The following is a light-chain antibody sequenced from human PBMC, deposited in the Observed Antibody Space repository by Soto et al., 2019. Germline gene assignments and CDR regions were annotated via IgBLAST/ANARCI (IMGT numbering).Light chain of an antibody. CDR2: DAS. CDR1: QSINHW. J-gene: IGKJ2*01. CDR3: QQYNGY. Sequence: DFQMTQSPSTLSASVGDRVTITCRASQSINHWLAWYQQKPGKAPKLLIYDASSLVSGVPSRFSGSGSGTEFTLTISSLQPDDSATYYCQQYNGYFGQGTKLEIK. V-gene: IGKV1-5*01.